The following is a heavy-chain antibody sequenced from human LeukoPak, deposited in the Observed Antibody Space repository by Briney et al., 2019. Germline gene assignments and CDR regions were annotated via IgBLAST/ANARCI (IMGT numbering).Heavy chain of an antibody. CDR3: ARTYYYGSGSLGVWFDP. CDR2: IKQDGTEK. Sequence: GGSLRLSCAVSGFSFSFSSVWMSWVRQAPGKGLEWVANIKQDGTEKYYVDSVKGRFTISRDNAKNSLYLQMNSLRAEDTAVYYCARTYYYGSGSLGVWFDPWGQGSLVSVYS. J-gene: IGHJ5*02. V-gene: IGHV3-7*01. D-gene: IGHD3-10*01. CDR1: GFSFSFSSVW.